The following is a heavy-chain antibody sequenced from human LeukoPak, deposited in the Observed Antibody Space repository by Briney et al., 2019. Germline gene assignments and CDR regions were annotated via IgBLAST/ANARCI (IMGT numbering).Heavy chain of an antibody. V-gene: IGHV3-30*02. J-gene: IGHJ4*02. CDR3: AKDDYPSSGSSYFDY. CDR1: GFTFSSYG. CDR2: IRYDGSNK. Sequence: GGSLRLSCAASGFTFSSYGMHWVRQAPGKGLEWVAFIRYDGSNKYYADSVKGRFTISRDNSKNTLYLQMNSLRAEDTAVYYCAKDDYPSSGSSYFDYWGQGTLVTVSS. D-gene: IGHD6-25*01.